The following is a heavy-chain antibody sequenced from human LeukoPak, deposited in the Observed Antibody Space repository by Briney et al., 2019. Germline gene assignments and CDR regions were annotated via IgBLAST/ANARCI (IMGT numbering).Heavy chain of an antibody. CDR2: IYYSGST. CDR3: ARTVVPAATPGFDP. D-gene: IGHD2-2*01. V-gene: IGHV4-59*01. Sequence: PSETLSLTCTVSGGSISSYYWSWLRQPPGKGLEWIGYIYYSGSTNYNPSLKSRVTISVDTSKNQFSLKLSSVTAADTAVYYCARTVVPAATPGFDPWGQGTLVTVSS. J-gene: IGHJ5*02. CDR1: GGSISSYY.